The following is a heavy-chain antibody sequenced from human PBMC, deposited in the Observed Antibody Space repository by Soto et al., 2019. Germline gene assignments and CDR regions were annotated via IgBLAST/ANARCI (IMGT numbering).Heavy chain of an antibody. CDR1: GGSFSGYY. V-gene: IGHV4-34*01. Sequence: QVQLQQWGAGLLKPSETLSLTCAVYGGSFSGYYWSWIRQPPGKGLEWIGEINHSGSTNYNPSVKSRVTISVDTSKNQFALKLSSVTAADTAVYYCARALPYYYDSSGPHRPWGQGTLVTVSS. CDR2: INHSGST. J-gene: IGHJ5*02. D-gene: IGHD3-22*01. CDR3: ARALPYYYDSSGPHRP.